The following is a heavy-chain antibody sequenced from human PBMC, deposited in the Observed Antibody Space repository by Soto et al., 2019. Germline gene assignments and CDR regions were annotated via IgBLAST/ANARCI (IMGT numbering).Heavy chain of an antibody. J-gene: IGHJ4*02. Sequence: SETLSLTCAVSGGSISSSNWWSWVRQPPGKGLEWIGEIYHSGSTSYNPSLKSRVTISVDKSKNQFSLKLSSVTAADTAVYYCAKQGSPGVGDIPYYFDYWGQGVLVTVSS. CDR1: GGSISSSNW. D-gene: IGHD1-26*01. CDR3: AKQGSPGVGDIPYYFDY. V-gene: IGHV4-4*02. CDR2: IYHSGST.